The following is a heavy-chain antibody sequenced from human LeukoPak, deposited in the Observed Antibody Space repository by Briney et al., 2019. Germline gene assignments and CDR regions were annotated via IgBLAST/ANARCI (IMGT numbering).Heavy chain of an antibody. CDR1: GYTFTSYY. Sequence: ASVKVSCKASGYTFTSYYMHWVRQAPGQGLEWMGITNPSGGSTSYAQKFQGRVTMTTDTSTSTAYMELRSLRSDDTAVYYCARDEPYYYDSSGYYYFDYWGQGTLVTVSS. CDR2: TNPSGGST. J-gene: IGHJ4*02. V-gene: IGHV1-46*01. CDR3: ARDEPYYYDSSGYYYFDY. D-gene: IGHD3-22*01.